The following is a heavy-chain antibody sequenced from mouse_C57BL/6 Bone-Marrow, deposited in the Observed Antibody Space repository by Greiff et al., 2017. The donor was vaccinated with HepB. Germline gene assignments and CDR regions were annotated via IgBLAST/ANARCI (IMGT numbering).Heavy chain of an antibody. V-gene: IGHV14-4*01. J-gene: IGHJ2*01. Sequence: VQLKESGAELVRPGASVKLSCTASGFNIKDDYMHWVKQRPEQGLEWIGWIDPENGDTEYASKFQGKATITADTSSTTAYLQLSSLTSEDTAVYYCTTVVAPYFDYWGQGTTLTVSS. CDR1: GFNIKDDY. D-gene: IGHD1-1*01. CDR3: TTVVAPYFDY. CDR2: IDPENGDT.